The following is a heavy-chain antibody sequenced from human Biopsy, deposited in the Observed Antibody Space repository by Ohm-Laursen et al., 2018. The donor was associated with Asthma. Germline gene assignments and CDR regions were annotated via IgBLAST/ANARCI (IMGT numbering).Heavy chain of an antibody. D-gene: IGHD2-15*01. Sequence: GTLSLTCTVSGVSIRSYYWTWIRQPPGKGLEWIGNIHYSGSTYSNPSLRSRVTISVDTSKKQISLRLSSVIAADTAVYYCAGFCSGGNCPDHWGQGTLVTVSS. CDR1: GVSIRSYY. CDR3: AGFCSGGNCPDH. V-gene: IGHV4-59*01. CDR2: IHYSGST. J-gene: IGHJ4*02.